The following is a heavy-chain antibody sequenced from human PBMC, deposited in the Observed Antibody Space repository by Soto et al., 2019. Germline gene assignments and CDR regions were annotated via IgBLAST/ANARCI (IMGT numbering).Heavy chain of an antibody. J-gene: IGHJ5*01. CDR1: GFTLSSYG. D-gene: IGHD3-9*01. CDR2: ISYDGSNK. Sequence: GGSLRLSCAASGFTLSSYGKHWVRQAPGKGLEWVAVISYDGSNKYYADSVKGRFTISRDNSKNTLYLQMNSLRAADTAVYYCAKLRYFDWSSYNWFEYWGQGT. CDR3: AKLRYFDWSSYNWFEY. V-gene: IGHV3-30*18.